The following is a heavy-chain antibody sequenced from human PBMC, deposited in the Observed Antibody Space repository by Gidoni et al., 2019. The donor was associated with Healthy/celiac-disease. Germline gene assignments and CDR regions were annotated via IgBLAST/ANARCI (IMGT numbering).Heavy chain of an antibody. CDR1: GFTFRSYA. J-gene: IGHJ4*02. V-gene: IGHV3-23*01. CDR3: AKDGEGFGY. CDR2: ISGSGGST. Sequence: EVQLLESGGGLVQPGGSLRLSCASSGFTFRSYAMSWVRQAQGKGLECVSAISGSGGSTYYADSVKGRFTSSRDNSKNTLYLQMNSLRAEDTAVYYCAKDGEGFGYWGQGTLVTVSS.